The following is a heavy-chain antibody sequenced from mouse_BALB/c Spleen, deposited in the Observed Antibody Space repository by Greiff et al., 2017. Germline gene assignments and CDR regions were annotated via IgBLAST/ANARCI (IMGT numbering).Heavy chain of an antibody. Sequence: VQLQQSGAELVRPGALVKLSCKASGFNIKDYYMHWVKQRPEQGLEWIGWIDPENGNTIYDPKFQGKASITADTSSNTAYLQLSSLTSEDTAVYYCARSRGYGSSPWFAYWGQGTLVTVSA. CDR1: GFNIKDYY. CDR3: ARSRGYGSSPWFAY. CDR2: IDPENGNT. V-gene: IGHV14-1*02. D-gene: IGHD1-1*01. J-gene: IGHJ3*01.